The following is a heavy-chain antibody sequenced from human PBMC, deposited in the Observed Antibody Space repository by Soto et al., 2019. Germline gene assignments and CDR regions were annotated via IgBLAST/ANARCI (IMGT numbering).Heavy chain of an antibody. V-gene: IGHV1-69*19. CDR2: ISPMFGAA. D-gene: IGHD3-10*01. J-gene: IGHJ4*02. Sequence: QVQLVQSGAEMKKPGSSVKVSCQSSGGTFNTYAMNWVRQAPGQGREWMGDISPMFGAANYAPKFEVRVTITADESQVTSYLPLSSLPSEDPALYFCAREVQVHTPAFVYWGQGTLVTVSS. CDR1: GGTFNTYA. CDR3: AREVQVHTPAFVY.